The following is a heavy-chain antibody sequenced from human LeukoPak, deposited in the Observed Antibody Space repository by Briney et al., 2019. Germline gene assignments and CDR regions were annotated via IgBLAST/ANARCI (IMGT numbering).Heavy chain of an antibody. CDR3: AKGYERGSRSGWYDDWFDP. CDR1: GFTFSSYA. D-gene: IGHD6-19*01. V-gene: IGHV3-23*01. Sequence: GGSLRLSCAASGFTFSSYAMSWVLQAPGKGLEWVSAISGSGGSTYYADSVKGRFTISRDNSKNTLYLQKNSLRAEDTAVYYCAKGYERGSRSGWYDDWFDPWGQGTLVTVSS. J-gene: IGHJ5*02. CDR2: ISGSGGST.